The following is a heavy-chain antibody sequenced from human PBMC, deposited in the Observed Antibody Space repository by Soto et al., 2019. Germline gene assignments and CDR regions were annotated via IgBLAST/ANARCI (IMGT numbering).Heavy chain of an antibody. Sequence: EVQLVESGGGLVKPGGSLRLSCAASGFTFSNAWMSWVRQAPGKGLEWVGRIKSKTDGGTTDYAAPVKGRFTISRDDSKNTLYRQMNSLKTEDTAVYYCTTLVDTAMGTWDYWGQGTLVTVSS. CDR3: TTLVDTAMGTWDY. J-gene: IGHJ4*02. CDR2: IKSKTDGGTT. D-gene: IGHD5-18*01. CDR1: GFTFSNAW. V-gene: IGHV3-15*01.